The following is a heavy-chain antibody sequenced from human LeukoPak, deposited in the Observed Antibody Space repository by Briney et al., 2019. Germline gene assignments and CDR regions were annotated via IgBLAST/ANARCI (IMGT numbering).Heavy chain of an antibody. CDR2: IYYSGST. Sequence: PSETLSLTCTVSGGSISSSSHYWGWVRQPPGKGLEWIGSIYYSGSTYYNPSLKSRVTISVDTSKNRFSVRLSSVTAADTAVYYCARGGLANYFDYWGQGTLVPVSS. V-gene: IGHV4-39*01. CDR3: ARGGLANYFDY. CDR1: GGSISSSSHY. J-gene: IGHJ4*02. D-gene: IGHD3/OR15-3a*01.